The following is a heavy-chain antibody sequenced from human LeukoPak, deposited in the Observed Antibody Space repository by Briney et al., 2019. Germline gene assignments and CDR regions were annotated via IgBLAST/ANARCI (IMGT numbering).Heavy chain of an antibody. D-gene: IGHD3-10*01. CDR1: GYLFTSYW. J-gene: IGHJ4*02. CDR3: ARSSQWFKFDY. CDR2: IYPGDSDT. V-gene: IGHV5-51*01. Sequence: RGGSLQISCQGSGYLFTSYWIGWVRPLPGKGLGGVGIIYPGDSDTRYSPSFQGQVTISAHKSISTAYLQWSSLKASDTAMYYCARSSQWFKFDYWGQGTLVTVSS.